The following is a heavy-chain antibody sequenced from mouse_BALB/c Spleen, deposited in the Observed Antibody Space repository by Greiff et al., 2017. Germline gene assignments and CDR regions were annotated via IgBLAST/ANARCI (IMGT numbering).Heavy chain of an antibody. CDR1: GYSFTGYY. CDR2: INPYNGAT. J-gene: IGHJ2*01. D-gene: IGHD2-14*01. Sequence: EVQLQQSGPELVRPGVSVKISCKASGYSFTGYYMHWVKQSHVKSLEWIGRINPYNGATSYNQNFKDKASLTVDKSSSTAYMELHSLTSEDSAVYYCARGQVRNYFDYWGQGTTLTVAS. V-gene: IGHV1-31*01. CDR3: ARGQVRNYFDY.